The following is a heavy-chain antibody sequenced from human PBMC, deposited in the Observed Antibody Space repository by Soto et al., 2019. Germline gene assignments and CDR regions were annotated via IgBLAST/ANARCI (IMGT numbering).Heavy chain of an antibody. V-gene: IGHV3-11*06. J-gene: IGHJ6*02. Sequence: GGSLRLSCAASGFTFSDYYMSWIRQAPGKGLEWVSYISSSSSYTNYADSVKGRFTISRDNAKNSLYLQMNSLRAEDTAVYYCAGAPSSLYGMDVWGQGTTVTVS. CDR1: GFTFSDYY. CDR2: ISSSSSYT. CDR3: AGAPSSLYGMDV.